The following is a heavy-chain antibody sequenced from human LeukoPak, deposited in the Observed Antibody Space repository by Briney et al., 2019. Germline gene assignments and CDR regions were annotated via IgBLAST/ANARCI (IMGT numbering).Heavy chain of an antibody. V-gene: IGHV1-69*05. CDR2: IIPIFGTA. J-gene: IGHJ6*03. Sequence: ASVKVSCKASGGTFSSYAISWVRQAPGQGLEWMGGIIPIFGTANYAQKFQGRVTITTDESTSTAYMELSSLRSEDTAVYYCARVAGSSSWPHDYYYYYMDVWGKGTTVTVSS. D-gene: IGHD6-13*01. CDR1: GGTFSSYA. CDR3: ARVAGSSSWPHDYYYYYMDV.